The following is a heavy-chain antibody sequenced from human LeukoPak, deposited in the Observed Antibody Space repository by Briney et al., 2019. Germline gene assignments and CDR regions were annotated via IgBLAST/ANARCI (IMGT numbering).Heavy chain of an antibody. V-gene: IGHV4-39*01. J-gene: IGHJ3*02. Sequence: SETLSLTCTVSGGSISSSSYYWGWIRQPPGKGLEWIGSIYYSGSTYYNPSLKSRVTISVDTSKNQFSLKLSSVTAADTPVYYCARPGYSSSPDDAFDIWGQGTMVTVSS. CDR3: ARPGYSSSPDDAFDI. CDR1: GGSISSSSYY. D-gene: IGHD6-6*01. CDR2: IYYSGST.